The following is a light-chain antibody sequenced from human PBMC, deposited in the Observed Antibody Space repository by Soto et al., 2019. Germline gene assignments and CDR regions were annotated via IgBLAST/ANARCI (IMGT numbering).Light chain of an antibody. J-gene: IGLJ1*01. CDR3: SSYADSYTFV. V-gene: IGLV2-11*01. Sequence: QSALTQPRSVSGSPGHSVAISCTGTNNDVGGYNYVSWYQQHPDKAPKLIIYDVNRRPSGVPDRFSGSKSGNTASLTISGLQAEDEADYYCSSYADSYTFVFGSGTKLTVL. CDR2: DVN. CDR1: NNDVGGYNY.